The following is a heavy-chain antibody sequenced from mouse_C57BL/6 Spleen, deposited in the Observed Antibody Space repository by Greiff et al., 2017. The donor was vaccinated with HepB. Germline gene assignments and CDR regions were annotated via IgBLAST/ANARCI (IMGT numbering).Heavy chain of an antibody. D-gene: IGHD4-1*01. V-gene: IGHV1-50*01. J-gene: IGHJ2*01. CDR3: ALLNWVDY. Sequence: QVQLQQPGAELVKPGASVKLSCKASGYTFTSYWMQWVKQRPGQGLEWIGEIDPSDSYTNYNQKFKGKATLTVDTSSSTAYMQLSSLTSEDSAVYYCALLNWVDYWGQGTTLTVSS. CDR2: IDPSDSYT. CDR1: GYTFTSYW.